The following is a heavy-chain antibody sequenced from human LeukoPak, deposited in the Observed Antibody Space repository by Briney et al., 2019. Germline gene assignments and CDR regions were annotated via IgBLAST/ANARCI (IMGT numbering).Heavy chain of an antibody. Sequence: GGSLRLSCAASGFTFSSYAMSWVRQAPGKGLEWVSAISGSGGSTYYADSVKGRFTISRDNSKNTLYLQMNSLRAEDTAVYYCAKGGAAAGTTGGDYWGQGTLVTVSS. D-gene: IGHD6-13*01. CDR1: GFTFSSYA. CDR3: AKGGAAAGTTGGDY. J-gene: IGHJ4*02. CDR2: ISGSGGST. V-gene: IGHV3-23*01.